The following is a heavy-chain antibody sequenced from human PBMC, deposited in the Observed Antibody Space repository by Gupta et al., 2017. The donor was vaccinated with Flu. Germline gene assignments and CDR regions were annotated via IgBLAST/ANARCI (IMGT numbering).Heavy chain of an antibody. CDR1: GFTFSDSH. V-gene: IGHV3-48*02. Sequence: EVQLVESGGGLVQPGGSLRLSCVMSGFTFSDSHMNWIRQAPGKGLEWISYVVIRCNTHYADSVSARFTISRDNARASLFLQMNSLRDEDTALYYCVRYLNWAFVLWGQGTLVTVSS. J-gene: IGHJ4*02. D-gene: IGHD2-2*01. CDR3: VRYLNWAFVL. CDR2: VVIRCNT.